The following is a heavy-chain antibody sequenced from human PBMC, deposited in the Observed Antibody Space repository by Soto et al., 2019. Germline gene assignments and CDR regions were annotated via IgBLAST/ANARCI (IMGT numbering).Heavy chain of an antibody. J-gene: IGHJ6*02. CDR3: ARGRTAAAGTSGPVGGGDYYYYYGMDV. Sequence: QVQLQQWGAGLLKPSETLSLTCAVYGGSFSGYYWSWIRQPPGKGLEWIGEINHSGSTNYNPSLKSRVTISVDTSKNQFSLKLSSVTAADTAVYYCARGRTAAAGTSGPVGGGDYYYYYGMDVWGQGTTVTVSS. V-gene: IGHV4-34*01. CDR2: INHSGST. D-gene: IGHD6-13*01. CDR1: GGSFSGYY.